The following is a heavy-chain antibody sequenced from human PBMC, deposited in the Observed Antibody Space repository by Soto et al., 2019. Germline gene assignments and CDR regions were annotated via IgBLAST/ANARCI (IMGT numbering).Heavy chain of an antibody. CDR3: AKSSITFGGVIETNLDY. CDR2: ISGSGGST. V-gene: IGHV3-23*01. CDR1: GFTFSSYA. J-gene: IGHJ4*02. D-gene: IGHD3-16*02. Sequence: PGGSLRLSCAASGFTFSSYAMSWVRQAPGKGLEWVSAISGSGGSTYYADSVKGRFTISRDNSKNTLYLQMNSLRAEDTAVYYCAKSSITFGGVIETNLDYWGQGTLVTVSS.